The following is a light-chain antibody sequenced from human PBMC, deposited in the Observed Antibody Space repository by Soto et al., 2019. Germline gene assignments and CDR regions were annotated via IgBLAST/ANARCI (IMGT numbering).Light chain of an antibody. V-gene: IGKV1-33*01. Sequence: DMQLTQSPSSLSASVGDSVTITCQASQDINKYLNWYQQKPGKVPKLLIYGASKLEAGVSSRFSGSGSGTHFTFTISSVQSEDFATYYCQQYDVLPRAFGPGTKLDI. CDR1: QDINKY. CDR2: GAS. J-gene: IGKJ3*01. CDR3: QQYDVLPRA.